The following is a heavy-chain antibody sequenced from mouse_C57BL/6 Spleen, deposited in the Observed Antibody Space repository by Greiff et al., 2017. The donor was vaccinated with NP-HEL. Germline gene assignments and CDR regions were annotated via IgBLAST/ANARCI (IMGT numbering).Heavy chain of an antibody. J-gene: IGHJ2*01. V-gene: IGHV1-58*01. CDR2: IYIGNGYT. D-gene: IGHD2-2*01. Sequence: VQLQQSGAELVRPGSSVKMSCKTSGYTFTSYGINWVKQRPGQGLEWIGYIYIGNGYTTYNEKFKGKATLTSDTSSSTAYMQLSSLTSEDSAIYFCARGLPGDYWGQGTTLTVSS. CDR3: ARGLPGDY. CDR1: GYTFTSYG.